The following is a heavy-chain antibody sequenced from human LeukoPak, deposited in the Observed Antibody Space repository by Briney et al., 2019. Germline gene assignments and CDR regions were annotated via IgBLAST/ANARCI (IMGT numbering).Heavy chain of an antibody. V-gene: IGHV3-30*03. CDR1: GFPFSSFG. CDR3: GRASSSWSNYFDY. CDR2: ISYDGSNK. Sequence: GSLRLPCAAPGFPFSSFGMHWVRPAPGQGLEWGAVISYDGSNKYYADSVKGRFTISRDNSKNTLYLQMNSLRAEDTAVYYCGRASSSWSNYFDYWGQGTLVTVSS. D-gene: IGHD6-13*01. J-gene: IGHJ4*02.